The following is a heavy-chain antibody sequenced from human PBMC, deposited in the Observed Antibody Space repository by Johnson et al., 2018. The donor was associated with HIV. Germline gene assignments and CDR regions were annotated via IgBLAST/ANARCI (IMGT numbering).Heavy chain of an antibody. V-gene: IGHV3-74*01. CDR2: INSDGSST. CDR3: AGHSSGYLWGSDAFDI. D-gene: IGHD3-22*01. J-gene: IGHJ3*02. Sequence: VQLVESGGGLVQPGGSLRLSCAASGFTFSSYWMHWVRQAPGKGLVWVSRINSDGSSTSYADSVKGRFTISRDNAKNTLYLQMNSLRAEDTAVYYCAGHSSGYLWGSDAFDIWGQGTMVTVSS. CDR1: GFTFSSYW.